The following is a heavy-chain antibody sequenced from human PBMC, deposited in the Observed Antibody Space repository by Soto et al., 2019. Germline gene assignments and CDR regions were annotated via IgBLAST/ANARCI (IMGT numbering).Heavy chain of an antibody. D-gene: IGHD4-17*01. CDR1: GYTFTDHY. Sequence: QVQLVQSGAEVKKPGASVKVSYVASGYTFTDHYIHWVRQAPGQGLEWMGWINPHGGDTIYGQKCQGRVTLARDTSISTAYMELSRLRSDDTAVYYCARGRTVNFYGMDVWGQGTTVTVSS. CDR3: ARGRTVNFYGMDV. CDR2: INPHGGDT. V-gene: IGHV1-2*02. J-gene: IGHJ6*02.